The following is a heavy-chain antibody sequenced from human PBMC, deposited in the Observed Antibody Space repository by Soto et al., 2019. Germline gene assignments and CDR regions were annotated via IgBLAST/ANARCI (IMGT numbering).Heavy chain of an antibody. CDR2: INAGNGNT. V-gene: IGHV1-3*01. CDR1: GYTFTSYA. Sequence: ASVKVSCKASGYTFTSYAMYWVRQAPGQRLEWMGWINAGNGNTKYSQKFQGRVTMTRNTSISTAYMELSSLRSEDTAVYYCASSVWSSCYSGCAFDIWGQGTMVTVSS. J-gene: IGHJ3*02. CDR3: ASSVWSSCYSGCAFDI. D-gene: IGHD2-15*01.